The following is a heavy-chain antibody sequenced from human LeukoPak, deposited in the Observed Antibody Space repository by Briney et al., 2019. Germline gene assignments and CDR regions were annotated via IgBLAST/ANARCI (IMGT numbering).Heavy chain of an antibody. Sequence: GSLRLSCAASGFTFSSYDIHWVRQATGKGLEWVSGIGTAGEIYYPGSVKGRFTISRENAKNSLYLQMNSLRAGDTAVYYCARVAVGGTRAFDIWGQGTTVTVSS. CDR1: GFTFSSYD. V-gene: IGHV3-13*01. CDR2: IGTAGEI. D-gene: IGHD6-19*01. CDR3: ARVAVGGTRAFDI. J-gene: IGHJ3*02.